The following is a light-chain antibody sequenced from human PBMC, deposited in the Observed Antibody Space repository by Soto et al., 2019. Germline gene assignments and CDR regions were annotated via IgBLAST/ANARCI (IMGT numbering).Light chain of an antibody. J-gene: IGLJ3*02. Sequence: SYELTQPPSVSVAPGKTASITCVGHNIGSKTVHWYQQKPGQAPTLVIFYDRDRPSGIPERISGSNSGNTATLTITRVEAGDEADYYCQLWDSGSAHRVFGGGTKVTVL. V-gene: IGLV3-21*01. CDR2: YDR. CDR3: QLWDSGSAHRV. CDR1: NIGSKT.